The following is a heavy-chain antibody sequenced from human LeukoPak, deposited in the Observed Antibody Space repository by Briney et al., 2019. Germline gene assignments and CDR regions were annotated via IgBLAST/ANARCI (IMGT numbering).Heavy chain of an antibody. J-gene: IGHJ4*02. Sequence: PSVKLSCKPSRGTLSSFAISWVRQAPGQGLEWMGGIIPIFGTATYAQKFQGRVTTTEDESPSTAYTELSSLRSEDTAVYYCSRDGEYYDILTGYFYWGQGNLVTVSS. D-gene: IGHD3-9*01. CDR1: RGTLSSFA. V-gene: IGHV1-69*13. CDR3: SRDGEYYDILTGYFY. CDR2: IIPIFGTA.